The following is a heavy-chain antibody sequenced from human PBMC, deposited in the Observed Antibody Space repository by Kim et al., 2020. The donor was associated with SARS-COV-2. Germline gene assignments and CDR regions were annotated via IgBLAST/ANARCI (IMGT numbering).Heavy chain of an antibody. CDR3: ARDLKASPSNIVFDY. CDR2: MNSDGSST. D-gene: IGHD5-12*01. V-gene: IGHV3-74*01. J-gene: IGHJ4*02. CDR1: GFSLSMYA. Sequence: GGSLRLSCAASGFSLSMYAMHWARQLPGKGLVWVSRMNSDGSSTDYADSVKGRFTISRDNAKNRLYLQVNSLRAEDTAVYYCARDLKASPSNIVFDYWGQGPLVTVSS.